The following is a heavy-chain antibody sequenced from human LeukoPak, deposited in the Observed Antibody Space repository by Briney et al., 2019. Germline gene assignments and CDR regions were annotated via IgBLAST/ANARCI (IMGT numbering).Heavy chain of an antibody. V-gene: IGHV3-74*01. Sequence: GGSLRLSCVVSGFSFSSTWMHWVRQAPGKGLVWVSRIKSDGISTIYADSVKGRFTISRDNAKNTLYLQINSLRAEDTAVYYCVRDRYYSLDYWGQGTLVTVSS. CDR1: GFSFSSTW. D-gene: IGHD3-10*01. CDR3: VRDRYYSLDY. CDR2: IKSDGIST. J-gene: IGHJ4*02.